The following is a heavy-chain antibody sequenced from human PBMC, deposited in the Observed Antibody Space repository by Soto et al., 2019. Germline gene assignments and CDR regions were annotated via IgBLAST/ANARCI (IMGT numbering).Heavy chain of an antibody. J-gene: IGHJ4*02. CDR1: GFSFSDYV. V-gene: IGHV3-33*01. Sequence: QVQLVESGGGVVQPGRSLRLSCAASGFSFSDYVMHWVRQAPGKGLEWVAVMWYHGRDKFYAESVKGRFTIARDNSKNTLYLQMNSLRAEDTAVYYCARESEDLTSNFDYWGQGTLVTVSS. CDR2: MWYHGRDK. CDR3: ARESEDLTSNFDY.